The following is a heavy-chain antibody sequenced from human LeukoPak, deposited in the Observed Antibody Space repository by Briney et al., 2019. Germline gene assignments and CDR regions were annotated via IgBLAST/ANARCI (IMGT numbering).Heavy chain of an antibody. V-gene: IGHV3-11*01. J-gene: IGHJ6*04. CDR3: ARDRMTGWQWPAYYGMDV. D-gene: IGHD6-19*01. Sequence: GGSLRLSCAASGFTFSDYYMGWIRQAPGKGLEWVSYISSSGSTIYYADSVKGRFTISRDNAKNSLYLQMNSLRAEDTAVYYCARDRMTGWQWPAYYGMDVWGKGTTVTVSS. CDR2: ISSSGSTI. CDR1: GFTFSDYY.